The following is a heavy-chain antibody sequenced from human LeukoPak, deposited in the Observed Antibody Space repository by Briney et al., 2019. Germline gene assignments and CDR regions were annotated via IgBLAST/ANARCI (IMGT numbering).Heavy chain of an antibody. CDR1: GYTFTSYY. J-gene: IGHJ4*02. V-gene: IGHV1-46*01. CDR3: ARPNSYYDSSGYYFDY. Sequence: ASVKVSCKASGYTFTSYYMHWVRQAPGQGLEWMGIINPSGGSTSYAQKFQGRVTMTRDTSTSTVYMGLSSLRSEDTAVYYCARPNSYYDSSGYYFDYWGQGTLVTVSS. D-gene: IGHD3-22*01. CDR2: INPSGGST.